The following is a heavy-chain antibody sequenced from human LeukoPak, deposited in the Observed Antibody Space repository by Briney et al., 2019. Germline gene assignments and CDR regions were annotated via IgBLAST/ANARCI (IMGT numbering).Heavy chain of an antibody. CDR3: ARRAGAYSHPYDY. J-gene: IGHJ4*02. D-gene: IGHD4/OR15-4a*01. CDR1: GFTVSSNS. CDR2: IYSDNT. V-gene: IGHV3-53*01. Sequence: GGSLRLSCTVSGFTVSSNSMSWVRQAPGKGLEWVSFIYSDNTHYSDSVKGRITISRDNSKNTLYLQMNSLRAEDTAVYYCARRAGAYSHPYDYWGQGTLVTVSS.